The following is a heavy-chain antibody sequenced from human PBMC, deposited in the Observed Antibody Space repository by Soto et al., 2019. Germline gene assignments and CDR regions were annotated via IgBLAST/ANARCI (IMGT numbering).Heavy chain of an antibody. CDR3: ARFQGYLSGGSCYYSWFVL. CDR2: ISAYNGNT. CDR1: GYTFTSYG. V-gene: IGHV1-18*01. J-gene: IGHJ5*02. D-gene: IGHD2-15*01. Sequence: QVQLVQYGAEVKKPGDSVKVSCKASGYTFTSYGISWVRQAPGQGLEWVGWISAYNGNTNYAQKRQGRDNMTTNTSTSTSYMLLRSLRSDYTAVYYFARFQGYLSGGSCYYSWFVLWGQGTLVT.